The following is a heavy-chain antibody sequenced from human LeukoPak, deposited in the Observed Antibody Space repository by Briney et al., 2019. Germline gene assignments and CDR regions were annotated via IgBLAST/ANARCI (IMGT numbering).Heavy chain of an antibody. V-gene: IGHV3-23*01. D-gene: IGHD4-17*01. Sequence: GGSLRLSCATSQFKFNNYGMTWVRQAPGKGLEWVSSITGSGGSTQYADSVQGRFTISRDNSKNTLYLQMNSLRAEDTAVYYCAKDPNGDYIGTFDIWGQGTMVTVSS. CDR2: ITGSGGST. CDR3: AKDPNGDYIGTFDI. CDR1: QFKFNNYG. J-gene: IGHJ3*02.